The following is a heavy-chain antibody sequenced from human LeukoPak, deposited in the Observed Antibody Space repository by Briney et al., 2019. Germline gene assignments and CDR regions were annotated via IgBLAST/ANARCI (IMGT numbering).Heavy chain of an antibody. CDR2: IYYSGST. D-gene: IGHD3-22*01. CDR3: ARDSSGYYYDYYYYGMDV. J-gene: IGHJ6*02. Sequence: SETLSLTCTGSGVSISSYYWSWIRQPPGKGLEWIGYIYYSGSTNYNPSLKSRVTISVDTSKNQFSLKLSSVTAADTAVYYCARDSSGYYYDYYYYGMDVWGQGTTVTVSS. V-gene: IGHV4-59*01. CDR1: GVSISSYY.